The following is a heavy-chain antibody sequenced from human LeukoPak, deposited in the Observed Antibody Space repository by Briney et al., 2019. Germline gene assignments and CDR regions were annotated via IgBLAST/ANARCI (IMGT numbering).Heavy chain of an antibody. CDR2: FDPEDGET. J-gene: IGHJ3*02. Sequence: ASVKVSCKASGGTFSSYAISWVRQAPGKGLEWMGGFDPEDGETIYAQKFQGRVTMTEDTSTDTAYMELSGLRSEDTAVYYCATDYSGPRWAFDIWGQGTMVTVSS. CDR3: ATDYSGPRWAFDI. D-gene: IGHD6-19*01. CDR1: GGTFSSYA. V-gene: IGHV1-24*01.